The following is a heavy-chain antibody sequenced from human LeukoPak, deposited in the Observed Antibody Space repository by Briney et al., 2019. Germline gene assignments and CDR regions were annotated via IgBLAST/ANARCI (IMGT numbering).Heavy chain of an antibody. CDR1: GGSISSYY. V-gene: IGHV4-4*07. CDR3: ARDLDYGDEHYAFDI. CDR2: IYTSGST. Sequence: SETLSLTCTVSGGSISSYYWSWIRQPAGKGVEWIGRIYTSGSTNYNPSLKSRVTMSVDTSKNQFSLKLSSVTAADTAVYYCARDLDYGDEHYAFDIWGQGTMVTVSS. J-gene: IGHJ3*02. D-gene: IGHD4-17*01.